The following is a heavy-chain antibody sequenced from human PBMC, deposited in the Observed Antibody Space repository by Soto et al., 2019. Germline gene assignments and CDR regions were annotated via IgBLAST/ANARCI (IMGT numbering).Heavy chain of an antibody. D-gene: IGHD1-26*01. CDR1: GYTFTGYY. V-gene: IGHV1-3*01. CDR3: ARGASPLIDY. CDR2: INAGNGNT. Sequence: GASVKVSCKASGYTFTGYYMHWVRQAPGQGLEWMGWINAGNGNTKYSQKFQGRVTITRDTSASTAYMEVSSLRSEDTAVYYCARGASPLIDYWGQGTLVTVSS. J-gene: IGHJ4*02.